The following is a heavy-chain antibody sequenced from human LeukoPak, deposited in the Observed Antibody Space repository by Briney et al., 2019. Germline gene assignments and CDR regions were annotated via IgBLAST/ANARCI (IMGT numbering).Heavy chain of an antibody. CDR2: INPNSGGT. V-gene: IGHV1-2*02. D-gene: IGHD6-13*01. Sequence: ASVKVSCKASGYTFTGYYMHWVRQAPGQGLEWMGWINPNSGGTNYAQKFQGRATMTRDTSISTAYMELSRLRSDDTAVYYCARGHSSWYLAFLDHWGQGTLVTVSS. J-gene: IGHJ4*02. CDR3: ARGHSSWYLAFLDH. CDR1: GYTFTGYY.